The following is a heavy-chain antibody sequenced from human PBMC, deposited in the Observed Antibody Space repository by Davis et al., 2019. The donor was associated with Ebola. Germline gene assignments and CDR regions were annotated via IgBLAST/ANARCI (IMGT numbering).Heavy chain of an antibody. J-gene: IGHJ5*02. CDR1: GFSVSSNY. V-gene: IGHV3-53*01. Sequence: PGGSLRLSCAASGFSVSSNYVSWVRQAPGKGLEWVSVIYSAGSTYYADSVKGRLTISRDNSKNTVDLQMNSLRDEDTAVYYCARVATHSITWYRWFDPWGQGTLVTVSS. CDR3: ARVATHSITWYRWFDP. CDR2: IYSAGST. D-gene: IGHD6-13*01.